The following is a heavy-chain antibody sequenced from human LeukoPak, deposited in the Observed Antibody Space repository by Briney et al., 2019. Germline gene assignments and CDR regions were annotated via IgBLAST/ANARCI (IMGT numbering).Heavy chain of an antibody. Sequence: GRSLRLSCAASGFTFSSYAMHWVRQAPGKGLEWVAVISYDGSNKYYADSVKGRFTISRDNSKNTLYLQMSSLRAEDTAVYYCARDLVDDAFDIWGQGTMVTVSS. D-gene: IGHD2-8*02. CDR3: ARDLVDDAFDI. J-gene: IGHJ3*02. CDR2: ISYDGSNK. V-gene: IGHV3-30-3*01. CDR1: GFTFSSYA.